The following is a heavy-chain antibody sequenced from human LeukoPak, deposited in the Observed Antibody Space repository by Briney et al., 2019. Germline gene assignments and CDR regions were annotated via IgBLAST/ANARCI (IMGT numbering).Heavy chain of an antibody. Sequence: GGSLRLSCAASGFIFADYAMHWVRQAPGKGLEWVALISGYGSNTYYVDSVKGRFTISRDNNKNSLYLQMNSLRTEDTALYYCAKDISSSGEDFWGQETLVTVSS. D-gene: IGHD3-22*01. CDR1: GFIFADYA. CDR3: AKDISSSGEDF. CDR2: ISGYGSNT. J-gene: IGHJ4*02. V-gene: IGHV3-43*02.